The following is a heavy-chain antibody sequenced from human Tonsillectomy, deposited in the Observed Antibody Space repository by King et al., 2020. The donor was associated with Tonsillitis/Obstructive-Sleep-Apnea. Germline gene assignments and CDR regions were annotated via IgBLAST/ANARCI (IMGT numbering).Heavy chain of an antibody. J-gene: IGHJ3*02. Sequence: VQLVESGGGLVQPGRSLRLSCVASGFTFDDYAMHWVRQAPGKGLEWVSGISWNSGAIGYADSVKGRFTISRDKAKNSLYLQMNSLRAEDTALYYCAKYCDPRSSGWSLGAFDIWGQGTVVTVSS. D-gene: IGHD6-19*01. CDR3: AKYCDPRSSGWSLGAFDI. V-gene: IGHV3-9*01. CDR1: GFTFDDYA. CDR2: ISWNSGAI.